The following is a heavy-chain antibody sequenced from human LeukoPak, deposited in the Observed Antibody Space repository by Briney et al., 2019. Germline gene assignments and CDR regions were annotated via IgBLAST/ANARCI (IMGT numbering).Heavy chain of an antibody. D-gene: IGHD6-13*01. CDR3: AKEGYSRGYYSYYYMDV. V-gene: IGHV3-53*05. J-gene: IGHJ6*03. CDR1: GFTVSSNY. Sequence: GGSLRLSCVASGFTVSSNYMSWVRQAPGKGLEWVSVIYSGGSTYYADSVKGRFTISRDNSKNTLYLQMNSLRAEDTAVYYCAKEGYSRGYYSYYYMDVWGKGTTVTVSS. CDR2: IYSGGST.